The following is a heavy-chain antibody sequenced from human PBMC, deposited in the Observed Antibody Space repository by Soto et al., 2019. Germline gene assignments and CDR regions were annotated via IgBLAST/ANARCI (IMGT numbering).Heavy chain of an antibody. D-gene: IGHD3-10*01. CDR2: IIPLFGTA. J-gene: IGHJ4*02. Sequence: QVQLVQSGADVKKPGSSVKVSCQASGVTFSSETLGWMRQAPGQGLEWVGGIIPLFGTASYAQKFQGRVTITADESTSTVYMEWSSLRSDDTAVYFCATELGENPASPFDAWGQGTLVTASS. V-gene: IGHV1-69*01. CDR3: ATELGENPASPFDA. CDR1: GVTFSSET.